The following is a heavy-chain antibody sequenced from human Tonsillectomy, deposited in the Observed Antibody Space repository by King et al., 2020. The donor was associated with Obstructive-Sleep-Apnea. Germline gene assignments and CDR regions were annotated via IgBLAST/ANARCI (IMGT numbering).Heavy chain of an antibody. D-gene: IGHD3-10*01. V-gene: IGHV3-20*01. CDR3: ARDSSPYYYGSGRDY. J-gene: IGHJ4*02. Sequence: VPLQESGGGVVRPGGSLRLSCAASGFTFDDYGMSWVRQAPGKGLEWVSGINWNGGSTGYADSVKGRFTISRDNAKNSLYLQMNSLRAEDTALYHCARDSSPYYYGSGRDYWGQGTLVTVSS. CDR2: INWNGGST. CDR1: GFTFDDYG.